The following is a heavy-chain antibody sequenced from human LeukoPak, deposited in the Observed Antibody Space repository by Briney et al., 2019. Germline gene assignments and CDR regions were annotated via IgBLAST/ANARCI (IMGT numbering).Heavy chain of an antibody. D-gene: IGHD3-3*01. J-gene: IGHJ3*02. CDR3: AYDGTPARDAFDI. Sequence: SETLSLTCAVSGGSFSGYYWSWIRQPPGKGLEWIGEINHSGSTNYNPSLKSRVTISVDTSKNQFSLKLSSVTAADTAVYYCAYDGTPARDAFDIWGQGTMVTASS. CDR1: GGSFSGYY. CDR2: INHSGST. V-gene: IGHV4-34*01.